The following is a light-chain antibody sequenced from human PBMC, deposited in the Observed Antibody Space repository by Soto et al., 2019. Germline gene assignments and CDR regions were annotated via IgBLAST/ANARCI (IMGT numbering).Light chain of an antibody. V-gene: IGKV1-33*01. J-gene: IGKJ3*01. Sequence: DIQMTQSPSSLSASVGDRVTITCQASQDISNYLNWYQQKPGKAPKLLIYDASNLETGVPSRFSGGESGTDFTFTISSLQPEDIATYYCQQYDNLPWTFGPGTKVHIK. CDR1: QDISNY. CDR2: DAS. CDR3: QQYDNLPWT.